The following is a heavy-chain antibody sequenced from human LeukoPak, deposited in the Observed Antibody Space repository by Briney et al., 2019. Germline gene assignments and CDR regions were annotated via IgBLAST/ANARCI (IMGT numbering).Heavy chain of an antibody. CDR2: ISSSSSTI. Sequence: EWVSYISSSSSTIYYADSVKGRFTISRDNAKNSLYLQMNSLRAEDTAVYYCAKLGRNYFDYWGQGTLVTVSS. CDR3: AKLGRNYFDY. J-gene: IGHJ4*02. D-gene: IGHD3-10*01. V-gene: IGHV3-11*04.